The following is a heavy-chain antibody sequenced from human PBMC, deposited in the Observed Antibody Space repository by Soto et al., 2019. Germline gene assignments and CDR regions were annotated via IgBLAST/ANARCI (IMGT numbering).Heavy chain of an antibody. CDR2: MNPNSGNT. CDR1: GYTFTIYD. J-gene: IGHJ4*02. Sequence: ASVKVSCKASGYTFTIYDINWVRQATGQGLEWMGWMNPNSGNTGYAQKFQGRVTMTRNTSISTAYMELSSLRSEDTAIYYCAKDRDSSSWDVDYWGQGTLVTVSS. CDR3: AKDRDSSSWDVDY. V-gene: IGHV1-8*01. D-gene: IGHD6-13*01.